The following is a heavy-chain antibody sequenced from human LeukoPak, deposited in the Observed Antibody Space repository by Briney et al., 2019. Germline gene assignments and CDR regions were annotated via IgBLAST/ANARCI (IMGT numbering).Heavy chain of an antibody. CDR3: AGSGSPGDY. CDR2: TSPNDVNR. J-gene: IGHJ4*02. V-gene: IGHV3-11*01. D-gene: IGHD3-10*01. CDR1: GFNFSDYY. Sequence: GGSLRLSCVGSGFNFSDYYMSWIRQAPGKGLEWISYTSPNDVNRYYVDAVKGRFTVSRDNAKNSLFLQMKSLRVEDTAVYYCAGSGSPGDYWGQGTLVTVSS.